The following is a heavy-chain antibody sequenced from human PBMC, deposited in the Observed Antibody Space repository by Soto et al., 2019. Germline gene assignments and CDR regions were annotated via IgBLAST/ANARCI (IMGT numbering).Heavy chain of an antibody. CDR1: GYSFTSYW. CDR2: IDPSDSYT. D-gene: IGHD5-12*01. V-gene: IGHV5-10-1*01. Sequence: PGESLKISCKGSGYSFTSYWISWVRQMPGKGLEWMGRIDPSDSYTNYSPSFQGHVTISADKSISTAYLQWSSLKASDTAMYYCARHVDGYDSINSNWFDPWGQGTLVTVSS. CDR3: ARHVDGYDSINSNWFDP. J-gene: IGHJ5*02.